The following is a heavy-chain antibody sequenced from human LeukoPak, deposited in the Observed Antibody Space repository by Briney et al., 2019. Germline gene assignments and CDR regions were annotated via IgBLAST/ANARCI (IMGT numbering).Heavy chain of an antibody. D-gene: IGHD5-24*01. CDR3: ADGYNYDY. Sequence: ASVKVSCKASGYTFTGYFMHWVRQAPGQGLEWMGWINPSSGDTNYAQKLQGRVTMTTDTSTSTAYMELRSLRSDDTAVYYCADGYNYDYWGQGTLVTVSS. CDR2: INPSSGDT. J-gene: IGHJ4*02. V-gene: IGHV1-2*02. CDR1: GYTFTGYF.